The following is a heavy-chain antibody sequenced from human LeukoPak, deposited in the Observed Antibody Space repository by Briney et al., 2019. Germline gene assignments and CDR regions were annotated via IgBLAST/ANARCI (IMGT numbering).Heavy chain of an antibody. Sequence: GGSLRLSCAASGFTFTSSNMNWVRQAPGKGLEWVSYISSSSSTIYYADSVKGRFTISRDNAKNSLYLQMNSLRAEDTAVYYCARDDPWYYYDSSDAFDIWGQGTMVTVSS. CDR3: ARDDPWYYYDSSDAFDI. D-gene: IGHD3-22*01. CDR2: ISSSSSTI. J-gene: IGHJ3*02. V-gene: IGHV3-48*04. CDR1: GFTFTSSN.